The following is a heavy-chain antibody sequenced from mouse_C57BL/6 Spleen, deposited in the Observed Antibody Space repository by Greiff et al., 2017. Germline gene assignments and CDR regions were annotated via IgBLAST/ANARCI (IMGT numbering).Heavy chain of an antibody. CDR2: INPSTGGT. CDR3: ARSPGSMDY. Sequence: VQLQQSGPELVKPGASVKISCKASGYSFTGYYMNWVKQSPEKSLEWIGEINPSTGGTPYNQKFKAKATLTVDKSSSTDYMQLKSLTSEDSAVYYCARSPGSMDYWGQGTSVTVSS. V-gene: IGHV1-42*01. J-gene: IGHJ4*01. CDR1: GYSFTGYY.